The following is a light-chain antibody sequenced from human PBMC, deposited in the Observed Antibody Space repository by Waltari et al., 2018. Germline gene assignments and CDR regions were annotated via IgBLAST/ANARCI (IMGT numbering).Light chain of an antibody. CDR3: YSTDSSSKGV. J-gene: IGLJ1*01. V-gene: IGLV3-10*01. CDR2: EDN. CDR1: TLPRKY. Sequence: SYELTQPPSGSVSPGQTARITCSGDTLPRKYAYWYQRKSGQAPVLVIFEDNKRPSGIPERFSGSISGTMATLTISGAQVEDEADYYCYSTDSSSKGVFGAGTKVTVL.